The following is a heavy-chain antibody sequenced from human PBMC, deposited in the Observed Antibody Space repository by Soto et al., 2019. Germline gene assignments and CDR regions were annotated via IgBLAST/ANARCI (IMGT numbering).Heavy chain of an antibody. CDR1: GFTFSSDA. Sequence: EAQLLEPGGGLVQPGGSLRLSCGGSGFTFSSDAMSWVRQAPGKGLGWVSSIRGSGGKKYYADSVKGRFTIASDNSKNALDLQMSILRAEDAAVYYWAKCDDFGSDSPPSVDDWGQGTLVTVSS. V-gene: IGHV3-23*01. J-gene: IGHJ4*01. CDR3: AKCDDFGSDSPPSVDD. D-gene: IGHD2-21*01. CDR2: IRGSGGKK.